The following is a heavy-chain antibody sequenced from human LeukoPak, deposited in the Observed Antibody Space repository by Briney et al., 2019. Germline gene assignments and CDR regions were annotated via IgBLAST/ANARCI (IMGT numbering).Heavy chain of an antibody. D-gene: IGHD2-2*01. V-gene: IGHV1-24*01. J-gene: IGHJ4*02. CDR3: ATDFRWGYCSSTSCSPPGY. Sequence: ASVKVSCKVSGYTLTELSMHWVRQAPGKGLEWMGGFDPEDGETIYAQKFQGRVTMTEDTSTDTAYMEPSSLRSEDTAVYYCATDFRWGYCSSTSCSPPGYWGQGTLVTVSS. CDR1: GYTLTELS. CDR2: FDPEDGET.